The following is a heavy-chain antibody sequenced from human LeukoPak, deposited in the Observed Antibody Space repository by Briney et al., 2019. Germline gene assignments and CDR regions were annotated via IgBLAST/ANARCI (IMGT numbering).Heavy chain of an antibody. CDR3: ARDNHGIDV. J-gene: IGHJ6*02. V-gene: IGHV3-33*01. CDR2: IWYDGSNK. CDR1: GFTLSSYG. Sequence: PGGSLRLSCAASGFTLSSYGMHWVRQAPGKGLEWVAVIWYDGSNKYYADSVKGRFTISRDNSTNTLYLQMNSLRAEDTAGYYCARDNHGIDVWGQGTTVTVSS.